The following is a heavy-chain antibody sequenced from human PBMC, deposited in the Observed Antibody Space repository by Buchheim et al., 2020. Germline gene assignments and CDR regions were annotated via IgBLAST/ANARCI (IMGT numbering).Heavy chain of an antibody. V-gene: IGHV3-21*02. J-gene: IGHJ4*02. CDR1: GFTLNRHT. D-gene: IGHD2-2*01. Sequence: EVQLVESGGGLVKPGGSLRLSCAATGFTLNRHTMNWVRQAPGKGLEWVSSISSSSSHIDYADSVKGRFTISRDNAKNALSLQMNSLRAEDTAVYYCARTADSEYYFDYWGQGTL. CDR2: ISSSSSHI. CDR3: ARTADSEYYFDY.